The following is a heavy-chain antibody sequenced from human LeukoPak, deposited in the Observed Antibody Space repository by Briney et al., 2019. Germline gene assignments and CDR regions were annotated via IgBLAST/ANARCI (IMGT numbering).Heavy chain of an antibody. Sequence: GGSLRLSCAASGFTFSSYGMHWVRQAPGKGLEWVAVISYDGSNEYYADSVKGRFTISRDNSKNTLSLQMNTLRPEDTAVYYCARPIDNGSGSYYFDYWGQGTLVTVFS. CDR1: GFTFSSYG. CDR2: ISYDGSNE. D-gene: IGHD3-10*01. J-gene: IGHJ4*02. V-gene: IGHV3-30*03. CDR3: ARPIDNGSGSYYFDY.